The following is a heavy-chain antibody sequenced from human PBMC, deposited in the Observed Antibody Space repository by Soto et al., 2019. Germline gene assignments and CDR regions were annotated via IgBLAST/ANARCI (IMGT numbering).Heavy chain of an antibody. J-gene: IGHJ4*02. V-gene: IGHV3-23*01. CDR1: GFPFSGYA. D-gene: IGHD4-17*01. CDR3: AKSYYVDYDHRLLFDN. Sequence: EVQLLESGGGLVQPGGSLRLSCAASGFPFSGYAINWVHQAPGKGLEWVSIISGIGSSTNYADSVKGRFTISRDNSRDTVYLQMNSLRAEDTAVYYCAKSYYVDYDHRLLFDNWGQGTLVTVSS. CDR2: ISGIGSST.